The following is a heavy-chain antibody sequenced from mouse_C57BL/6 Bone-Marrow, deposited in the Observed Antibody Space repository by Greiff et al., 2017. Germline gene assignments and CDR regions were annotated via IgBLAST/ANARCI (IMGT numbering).Heavy chain of an antibody. CDR1: GYTFTSYW. J-gene: IGHJ3*01. CDR3: AMGWLLRKVAY. V-gene: IGHV1-74*01. CDR2: IHPSDSDT. D-gene: IGHD2-3*01. Sequence: QVQLQQPGAELVKPGASVKVSCKASGYTFTSYWMPWVKQRPGQGLEWIGRIHPSDSDTNYTQKFKGKATLTVDKSASTAYMQLSSLTSEDSAVYYCAMGWLLRKVAYWGQGSLVTVSA.